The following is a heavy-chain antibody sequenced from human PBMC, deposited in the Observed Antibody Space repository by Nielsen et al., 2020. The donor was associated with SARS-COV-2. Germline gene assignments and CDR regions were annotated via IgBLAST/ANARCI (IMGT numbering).Heavy chain of an antibody. J-gene: IGHJ4*02. Sequence: SETLSLTCTVSGGSISSGGYYWSWIRQHPGKGLEWIGYIYYSGSTYYNPSLKSRVTISVDTSKNQFSLKLSSVTAADTAVYYCARARRLELRGYCFDYWGQGTLVTVSS. D-gene: IGHD1-7*01. CDR1: GGSISSGGYY. CDR2: IYYSGST. V-gene: IGHV4-31*03. CDR3: ARARRLELRGYCFDY.